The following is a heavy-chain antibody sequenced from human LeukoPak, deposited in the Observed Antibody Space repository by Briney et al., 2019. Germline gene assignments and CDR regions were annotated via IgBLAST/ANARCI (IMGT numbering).Heavy chain of an antibody. CDR1: GYTFSSYD. J-gene: IGHJ2*01. V-gene: IGHV1-8*01. Sequence: ASVKVSCMAAGYTFSSYDINWVRQAPGQGLEWMGWMNPSSGNTGYTQKFQGRVTMTRDTSISTAYMELSSLRSEYTALYYCARMRGYTYEYWYLDLWGRGTLVTVSS. CDR3: ARMRGYTYEYWYLDL. D-gene: IGHD5-18*01. CDR2: MNPSSGNT.